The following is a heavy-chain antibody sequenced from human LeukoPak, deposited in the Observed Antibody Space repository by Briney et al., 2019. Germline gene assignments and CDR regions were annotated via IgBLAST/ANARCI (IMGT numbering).Heavy chain of an antibody. CDR3: ARVYFDWLLPPNWFDP. Sequence: SETLSLTCAVYGGSFSGYYWSWIRQPPGKGLEWIGEINHSGSTNYNPSLKSRVTISVDTSKNQFSLRLNSVTAADTAVYYCARVYFDWLLPPNWFDPWGQGTLVTVSS. V-gene: IGHV4-34*01. CDR1: GGSFSGYY. D-gene: IGHD3-9*01. J-gene: IGHJ5*02. CDR2: INHSGST.